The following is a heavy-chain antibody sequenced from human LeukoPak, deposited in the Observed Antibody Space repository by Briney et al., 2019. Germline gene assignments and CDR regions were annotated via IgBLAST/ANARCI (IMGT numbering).Heavy chain of an antibody. CDR2: INHSGST. CDR1: GGSFSGYY. CDR3: ARSFLWFGELSNWFDP. V-gene: IGHV4-34*01. J-gene: IGHJ5*02. Sequence: SETLSLTCAVYGGSFSGYYWSWIRQPPGKGLEWIGEINHSGSTNYNPPLKSRVTISVDTSKNQFPLKLSSVTAADTAVYYCARSFLWFGELSNWFDPWGQGTLVTVSS. D-gene: IGHD3-10*01.